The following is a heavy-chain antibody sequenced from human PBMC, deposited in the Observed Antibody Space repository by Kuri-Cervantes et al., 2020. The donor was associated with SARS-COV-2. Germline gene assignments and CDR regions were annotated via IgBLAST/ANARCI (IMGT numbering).Heavy chain of an antibody. J-gene: IGHJ3*02. CDR2: INPNSGGT. CDR3: AREGYCSSTSCSQGGPYALDI. D-gene: IGHD2-2*01. Sequence: ASVKVSCKASGYTFTGYYMHWVRQAPGQGLEWMGWINPNSGGTNYAQKFQGRVTITRNTSISTAYMELSSLRSEDTAVYYCAREGYCSSTSCSQGGPYALDIWGQGTMVTVSS. CDR1: GYTFTGYY. V-gene: IGHV1-2*02.